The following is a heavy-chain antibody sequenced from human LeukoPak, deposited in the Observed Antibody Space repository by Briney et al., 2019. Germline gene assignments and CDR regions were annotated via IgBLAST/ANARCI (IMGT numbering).Heavy chain of an antibody. CDR1: GFTFSNSA. CDR2: ISVGSDVI. V-gene: IGHV3-23*01. D-gene: IGHD3-9*01. J-gene: IGHJ4*02. CDR3: AKSHVSTATGTGRYFDY. Sequence: GSLRLSCAVSGFTFSNSAMSWVRQAPGKGLEWVSAISVGSDVIYYADSVKGRFAISRDNSKHTVYLQMDSLRAEDTAVYYCAKSHVSTATGTGRYFDYWGQGTLVTVSS.